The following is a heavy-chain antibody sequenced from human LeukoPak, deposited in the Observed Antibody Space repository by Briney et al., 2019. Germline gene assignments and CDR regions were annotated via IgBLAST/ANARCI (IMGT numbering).Heavy chain of an antibody. D-gene: IGHD3-22*01. J-gene: IGHJ4*02. CDR1: GYTFTSYG. CDR2: IIPILGIA. Sequence: SVKVSCKASGYTFTSYGISWVRQAPGQGLEWMGRIIPILGIANYAQKFQGRVTITADKSTSTAYMELSSLRSEDTAVYYCARDYYDSSGYPSVDYWGQGTLVTVSS. V-gene: IGHV1-69*04. CDR3: ARDYYDSSGYPSVDY.